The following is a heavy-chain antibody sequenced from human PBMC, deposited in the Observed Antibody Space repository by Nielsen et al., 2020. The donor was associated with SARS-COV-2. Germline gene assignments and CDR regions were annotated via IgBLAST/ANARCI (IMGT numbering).Heavy chain of an antibody. Sequence: GESLKVSCAASGFMFSTYAMSWVRQAPGKGLEWVSGIIESGGRTHYADSVEGRFIISRDNSKNTLYLQMNSLRAEDTAVYYCAKAFRSSDWVRAATDIWGQGTLVTVSS. CDR2: IIESGGRT. D-gene: IGHD6-25*01. CDR3: AKAFRSSDWVRAATDI. CDR1: GFMFSTYA. J-gene: IGHJ4*02. V-gene: IGHV3-23*01.